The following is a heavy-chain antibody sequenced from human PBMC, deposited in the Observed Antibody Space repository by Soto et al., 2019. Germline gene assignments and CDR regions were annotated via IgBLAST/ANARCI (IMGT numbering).Heavy chain of an antibody. Sequence: GGSLRLSCAASGFTFSTYWMTWVRQPPGKGLEWVASINQDGSERYYVDSVRGRFTISRDNAKNSLYLQMNSLRAEDTAVYYCARGDRDCSSASCYDYWGQGTLVTVSS. CDR1: GFTFSTYW. CDR3: ARGDRDCSSASCYDY. CDR2: INQDGSER. J-gene: IGHJ4*02. D-gene: IGHD2-2*01. V-gene: IGHV3-7*03.